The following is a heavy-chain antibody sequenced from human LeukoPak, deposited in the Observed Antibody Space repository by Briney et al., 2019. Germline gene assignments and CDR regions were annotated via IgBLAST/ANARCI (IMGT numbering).Heavy chain of an antibody. CDR2: ISGSGGST. Sequence: GGSLRLSCAASGFTFSSYATSWVRQAPGKGLEWVSAISGSGGSTYYADSVKGRFTISRDNSKNTLYLQMNSLRAEDTAVYYCAKMNGYSYGYGSDFDYWGQGTLVTVSS. D-gene: IGHD5-18*01. CDR1: GFTFSSYA. CDR3: AKMNGYSYGYGSDFDY. V-gene: IGHV3-23*01. J-gene: IGHJ4*02.